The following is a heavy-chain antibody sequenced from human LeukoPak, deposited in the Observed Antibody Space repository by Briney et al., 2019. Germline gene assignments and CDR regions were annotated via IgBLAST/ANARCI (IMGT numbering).Heavy chain of an antibody. J-gene: IGHJ5*02. CDR2: ISSSCSTI. Sequence: GGSLRLSCAASGFTLSSYEMNCVRQAPGKGLEWVSYISSSCSTIYYADCVKGRFTISRDNAKNSLYLQINSLRDEDTAVYHCARSLVVGATNPYHWGQGTPVTVSS. CDR1: GFTLSSYE. CDR3: ARSLVVGATNPYH. D-gene: IGHD1-26*01. V-gene: IGHV3-48*03.